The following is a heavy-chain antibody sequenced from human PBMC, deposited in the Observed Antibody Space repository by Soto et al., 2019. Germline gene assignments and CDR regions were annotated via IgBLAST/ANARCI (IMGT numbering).Heavy chain of an antibody. D-gene: IGHD2-2*01. CDR1: GGSISSRSYH. J-gene: IGHJ4*02. Sequence: QLQLQESGPGLVKPSETLSLTCTVSGGSISSRSYHWGWIRQPPGKGLEWSGRIYNSGSTYYNASLMSRLSISIDTSKNQFSLKLSSVTAADTAVYYCARHPVYATGWQIDYWGQGALVTVSS. CDR2: IYNSGST. V-gene: IGHV4-39*01. CDR3: ARHPVYATGWQIDY.